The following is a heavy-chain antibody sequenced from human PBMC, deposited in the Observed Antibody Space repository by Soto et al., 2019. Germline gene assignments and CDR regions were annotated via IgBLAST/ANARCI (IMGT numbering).Heavy chain of an antibody. J-gene: IGHJ6*02. Sequence: EVQLLESGGGLVQPGGSLRLSCAASGFTLSSYAMSWVRQAPGKGLEWVSGISGSGGSTYYADSVKGRFTISRDNGDNTLSLQMDNLRTEDTATYFCAKGRGEMNWANYYGLDVWGQGTTVTVSS. CDR3: AKGRGEMNWANYYGLDV. CDR1: GFTLSSYA. CDR2: ISGSGGST. V-gene: IGHV3-23*01. D-gene: IGHD7-27*01.